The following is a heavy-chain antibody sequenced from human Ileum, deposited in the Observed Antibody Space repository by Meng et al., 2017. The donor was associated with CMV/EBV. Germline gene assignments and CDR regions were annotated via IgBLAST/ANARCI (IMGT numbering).Heavy chain of an antibody. CDR3: AKETVY. Sequence: GESLKISCAASEFTFNSHWMSWVRQAPGKGLEWVSAISGSGGSTYYADSVKGRFTISRDNSKNTLYLQMNSLRAEDTAVYYCAKETVYWGQGTLVTGYS. CDR1: EFTFNSHW. J-gene: IGHJ4*02. CDR2: ISGSGGST. D-gene: IGHD4-11*01. V-gene: IGHV3-23*01.